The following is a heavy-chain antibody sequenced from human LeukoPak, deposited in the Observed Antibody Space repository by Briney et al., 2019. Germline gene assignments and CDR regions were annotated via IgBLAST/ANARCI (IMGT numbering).Heavy chain of an antibody. D-gene: IGHD3-9*01. CDR2: ISGSSSYI. CDR1: GFTFSTYN. CDR3: ARVGYFDWGRDDVFDI. V-gene: IGHV3-21*01. Sequence: GGSLRLSCAASGFTFSTYNMNWVRQAPGKGLEWVSSISGSSSYIYYADSVKGRFTISRDNAKNSLYLQMNSLRAEDTAVYYRARVGYFDWGRDDVFDIWGQGTMVTVSS. J-gene: IGHJ3*02.